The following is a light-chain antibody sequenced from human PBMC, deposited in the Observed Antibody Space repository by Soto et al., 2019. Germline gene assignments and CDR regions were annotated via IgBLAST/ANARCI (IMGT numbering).Light chain of an antibody. Sequence: QSALTQPRSVSGSPGQSVTVSCTGTSSDVGAYNYVTWYQQHPGKAPKLIISDVNERPSGVPDRFSASKSGNTASLTISGLQADDEADYFCCSFAGRIFVFGTGTKLTVL. CDR3: CSFAGRIFV. J-gene: IGLJ1*01. V-gene: IGLV2-11*01. CDR1: SSDVGAYNY. CDR2: DVN.